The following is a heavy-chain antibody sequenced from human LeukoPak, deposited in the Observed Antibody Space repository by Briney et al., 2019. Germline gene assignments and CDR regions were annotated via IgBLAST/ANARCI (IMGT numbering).Heavy chain of an antibody. CDR3: VRDFYDSSSYDGFDI. D-gene: IGHD3-22*01. J-gene: IGHJ3*02. V-gene: IGHV4-61*01. CDR1: GGSVSSGSYY. CDR2: IYYGGST. Sequence: PSETLSLTCIVSGGSVSSGSYYWSWIRQPPGKGLEWIGYIYYGGSTNYSPSLKSRVTISVDTSKNQFSLKLISVTAADTAVYYCVRDFYDSSSYDGFDIWGQGTMVTVSS.